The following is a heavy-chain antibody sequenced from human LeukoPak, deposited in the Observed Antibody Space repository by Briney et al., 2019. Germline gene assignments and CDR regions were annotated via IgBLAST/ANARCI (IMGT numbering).Heavy chain of an antibody. D-gene: IGHD1-1*01. Sequence: PSQTLSLTCAVSGGSISSGGESWSWIRQPPGKGLEWIGYIYHSGTTYYNPSLKSRVTISIDRSKNQFSLKLSSVTAAATAVYYCARNYWNDPYNWFDPWGQGTLVTVSS. CDR3: ARNYWNDPYNWFDP. CDR1: GGSISSGGES. V-gene: IGHV4-30-2*01. CDR2: IYHSGTT. J-gene: IGHJ5*02.